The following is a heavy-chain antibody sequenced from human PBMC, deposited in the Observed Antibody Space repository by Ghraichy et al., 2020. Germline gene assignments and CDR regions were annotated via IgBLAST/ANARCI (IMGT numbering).Heavy chain of an antibody. CDR2: IYTSGST. CDR3: ARECTYSSGWYTYCAFDI. Sequence: SETLSLTCTVSGGSISSYYWSWIRQPAGKGLEWIGRIYTSGSTNYNPSLKSRVTMSVDTSKNQFSLKLSSVTAADTAVYYCARECTYSSGWYTYCAFDIWGQGTMVTVSS. J-gene: IGHJ3*02. D-gene: IGHD6-19*01. V-gene: IGHV4-4*07. CDR1: GGSISSYY.